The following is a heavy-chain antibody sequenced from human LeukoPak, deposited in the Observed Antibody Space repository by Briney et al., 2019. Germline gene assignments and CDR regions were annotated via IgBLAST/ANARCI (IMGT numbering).Heavy chain of an antibody. CDR1: GGSISSSSYY. CDR3: ARPGYCGSGSYYPSGMDV. V-gene: IGHV4-39*07. J-gene: IGHJ6*02. Sequence: PSETLSLTCTVSGGSISSSSYYWGWIRQPPGKGLEWIGSIYYSGSTYYNPSLKSRVTISVDTSKNQFSLKLSSVTAADTAVYYCARPGYCGSGSYYPSGMDVWGQGTTVTVSS. CDR2: IYYSGST. D-gene: IGHD3-10*01.